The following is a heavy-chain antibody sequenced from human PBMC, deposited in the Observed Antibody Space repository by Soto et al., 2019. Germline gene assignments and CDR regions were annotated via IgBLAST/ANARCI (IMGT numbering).Heavy chain of an antibody. CDR2: TIPIFGTA. Sequence: SVKVSCKASGGTFSSYAISWVRQAPGQGLEWMGGTIPIFGTANYAQKFQGRVTITADKSTSTAYMELSSLRSEDTAVYYCARGGGGGSRSYYFDYWCQGTPVTVSS. J-gene: IGHJ4*02. D-gene: IGHD2-15*01. CDR3: ARGGGGGSRSYYFDY. CDR1: GGTFSSYA. V-gene: IGHV1-69*06.